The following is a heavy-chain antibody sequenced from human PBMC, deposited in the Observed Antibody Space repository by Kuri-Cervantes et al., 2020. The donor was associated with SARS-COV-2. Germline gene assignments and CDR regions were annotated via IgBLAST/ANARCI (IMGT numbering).Heavy chain of an antibody. CDR1: GFTFSSYD. D-gene: IGHD1-14*01. Sequence: GESLKISCAASGFTFSSYDMHWVRQATGKGLEWVSAIGTAGDPYYPGSVKGRFTISRENAKNSLYPQMNSLRAGDTAVYYCARDRKRTLFGDFDYWGQGLLVTVSS. CDR3: ARDRKRTLFGDFDY. V-gene: IGHV3-13*05. J-gene: IGHJ4*02. CDR2: IGTAGDP.